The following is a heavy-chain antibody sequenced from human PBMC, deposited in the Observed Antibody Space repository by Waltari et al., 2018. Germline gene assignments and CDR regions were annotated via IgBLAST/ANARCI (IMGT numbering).Heavy chain of an antibody. D-gene: IGHD1-26*01. Sequence: EVQLVESGGGLVQPGRSLRLSCTASGFTFGDYAMSWFRRAPGKGLEWVGFIRSKAYGGTTEYASSVKGRFTISRDDSKSIAYLQMNSLKTEDTAVYYCTRDQVGARSDYWGQGTLVTVSS. J-gene: IGHJ4*02. CDR3: TRDQVGARSDY. CDR1: GFTFGDYA. V-gene: IGHV3-49*03. CDR2: IRSKAYGGTT.